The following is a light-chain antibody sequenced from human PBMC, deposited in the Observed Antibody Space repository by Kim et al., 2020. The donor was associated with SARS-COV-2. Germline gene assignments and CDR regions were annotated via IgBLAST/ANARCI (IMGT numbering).Light chain of an antibody. CDR2: AAS. Sequence: DIQMTQSPSSLSASVGDRVTITCRASQNVNSYLNWYQQKAGAAPKLLIYAASSLHSGVPSRFSGSGSGTAFTLTIRSLQAEDSATYYCQQSDNTPLTFGGGTKVDIK. J-gene: IGKJ4*01. CDR3: QQSDNTPLT. CDR1: QNVNSY. V-gene: IGKV1-39*01.